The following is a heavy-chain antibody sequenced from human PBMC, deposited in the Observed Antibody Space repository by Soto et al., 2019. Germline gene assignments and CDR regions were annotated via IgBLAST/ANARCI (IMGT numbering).Heavy chain of an antibody. V-gene: IGHV1-69*13. CDR2: IIPIFGTA. J-gene: IGHJ1*01. Sequence: ASVKVSCKASGGTFSSYAISWVRQAPGQGLEWMGGIIPIFGTANYAQKFQGRVTITADESTSTAYMELSSLRSEDTAVYYCARECGGDCSTGGAEYFQHWGQGTLVTVSS. CDR1: GGTFSSYA. D-gene: IGHD2-21*02. CDR3: ARECGGDCSTGGAEYFQH.